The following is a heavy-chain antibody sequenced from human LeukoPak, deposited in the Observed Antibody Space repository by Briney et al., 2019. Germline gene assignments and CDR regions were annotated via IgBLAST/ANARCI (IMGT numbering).Heavy chain of an antibody. J-gene: IGHJ6*02. CDR2: INPSGGST. CDR3: AREGGPTVVNSGMDV. CDR1: GYTFTSYY. D-gene: IGHD4-23*01. Sequence: ASVKVSCKASGYTFTSYYMHWVRQAPGQGLEWMGIINPSGGSTSYAQKFQGRVTMTRDTSTSTVYMELSSLRSEDMAVYYCAREGGPTVVNSGMDVWGQGTTVTVSS. V-gene: IGHV1-46*01.